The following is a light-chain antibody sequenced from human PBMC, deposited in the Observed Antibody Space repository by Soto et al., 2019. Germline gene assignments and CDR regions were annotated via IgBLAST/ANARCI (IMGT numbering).Light chain of an antibody. CDR2: GAS. J-gene: IGKJ5*01. V-gene: IGKV3-15*01. Sequence: EIVMTQSPATLSVSPGERATLSCRASHSVVTNLAWYQQKPGQAPRLLIYGASTRATGVPVRFSGSGSGTEFTLIISSLKSDDFAIYYCQQYNNWLSITFGQGTRLEIK. CDR3: QQYNNWLSIT. CDR1: HSVVTN.